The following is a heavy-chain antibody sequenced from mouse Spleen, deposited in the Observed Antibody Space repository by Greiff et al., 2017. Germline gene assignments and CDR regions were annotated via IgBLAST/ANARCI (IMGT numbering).Heavy chain of an antibody. D-gene: IGHD1-3*01. CDR1: GFTFTDYY. J-gene: IGHJ3*01. CDR3: ARDTSKGFPFAY. Sequence: EVKLVESGGGLVQPGGSLRLSCATSGFTFTDYYMSWVRQPPGKALEWLGFIRNKANGYTTEYSASVKGRFTISRDNSQSILYLQMNTLRAEDSATYYCARDTSKGFPFAYWGQGTLVTVSA. CDR2: IRNKANGYTT. V-gene: IGHV7-3*02.